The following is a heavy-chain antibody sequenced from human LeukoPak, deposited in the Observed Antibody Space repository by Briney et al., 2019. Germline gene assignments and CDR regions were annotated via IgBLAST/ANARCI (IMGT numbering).Heavy chain of an antibody. V-gene: IGHV3-53*01. Sequence: GGSLRLSCAASGFTVSSNYMSWVRQASGKGLEWISAITNSGGDTYTADSVKGRFTISRDNSEKMLYLHMNSLSAEDTAVYYCAKGSSSSRPYHFDFWGQGTLVSVSS. CDR3: AKGSSSSRPYHFDF. CDR2: ITNSGGDT. D-gene: IGHD6-13*01. J-gene: IGHJ4*02. CDR1: GFTVSSNY.